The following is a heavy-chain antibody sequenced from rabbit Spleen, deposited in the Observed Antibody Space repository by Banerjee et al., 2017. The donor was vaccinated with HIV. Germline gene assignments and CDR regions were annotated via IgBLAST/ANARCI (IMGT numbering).Heavy chain of an antibody. V-gene: IGHV1S45*01. CDR1: GVSLNDKDV. CDR2: INIVTGKS. J-gene: IGHJ3*01. CDR3: ARDLVGVIGWNFYL. Sequence: QEQLVESGGGLVQPEGSLTLTCKASGVSLNDKDVMCWVRQAPGKGLEWIACINIVTGKSVYASWAKGRFTMSRTSSTTVTLRMTSLTAADRAAYFCARDLVGVIGWNFYLWGQGTLVTVS. D-gene: IGHD1-1*01.